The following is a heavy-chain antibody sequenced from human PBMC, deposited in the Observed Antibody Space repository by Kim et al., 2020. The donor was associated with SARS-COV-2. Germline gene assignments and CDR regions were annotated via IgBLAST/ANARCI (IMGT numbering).Heavy chain of an antibody. CDR1: GFTFSNYW. Sequence: GGSLRLSCAASGFTFSNYWMHWVRQAPGKGLEWVSHINSGGSRTTYADSVKGRFTVSRDNAKNTLYLQMNNLRAEDTAMYYCASRIYTSFDSWGQGTLVTVS. CDR3: ASRIYTSFDS. J-gene: IGHJ4*02. V-gene: IGHV3-74*01. CDR2: INSGGSRT.